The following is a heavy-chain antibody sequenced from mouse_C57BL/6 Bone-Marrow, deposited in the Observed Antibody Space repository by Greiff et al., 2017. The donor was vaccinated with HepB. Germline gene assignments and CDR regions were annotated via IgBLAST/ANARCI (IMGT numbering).Heavy chain of an antibody. CDR3: ARDWIRDGSSYWYFDV. J-gene: IGHJ1*03. Sequence: QVQLQQSGAELMKPGASVKLSCKATGYTFTGYWIEWVKQRPGHGLEWIGEILPGSGSTNYNEKFKGKATFTADTSSNTAYMQLSSLTTEDSAIYYCARDWIRDGSSYWYFDVWGTGTTVTVSS. V-gene: IGHV1-9*01. D-gene: IGHD1-1*01. CDR1: GYTFTGYW. CDR2: ILPGSGST.